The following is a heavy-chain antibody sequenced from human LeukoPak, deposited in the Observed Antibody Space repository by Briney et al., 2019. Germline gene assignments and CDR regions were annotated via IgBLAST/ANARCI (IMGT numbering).Heavy chain of an antibody. CDR1: GDSVSSNSAA. CDR2: TYDRSKWYN. D-gene: IGHD3-3*01. Sequence: SPTLSLTFAISGDSVSSNSAAWNWLRQSPSRGLEWLGRTYDRSKWYNDYAVSVKSRITINPDTSKSQFSLQLNSVTPEDTAVYYCAAYYDFWSGYRFDYWGQGTLVTVSS. J-gene: IGHJ4*02. V-gene: IGHV6-1*01. CDR3: AAYYDFWSGYRFDY.